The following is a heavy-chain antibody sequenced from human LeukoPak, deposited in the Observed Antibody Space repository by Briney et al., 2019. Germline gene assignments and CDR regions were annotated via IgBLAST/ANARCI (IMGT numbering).Heavy chain of an antibody. Sequence: ASVTVSCKASGYTFTGYYMHWVRQAPGQGLEWMGWINPNSGGTNYAQKFQGRVTMTRDTSISTAYMELSRLRSDDTAVYYCAPGAAAATPYYFDYWGQGTLVTVSS. V-gene: IGHV1-2*02. D-gene: IGHD6-13*01. CDR2: INPNSGGT. CDR1: GYTFTGYY. J-gene: IGHJ4*02. CDR3: APGAAAATPYYFDY.